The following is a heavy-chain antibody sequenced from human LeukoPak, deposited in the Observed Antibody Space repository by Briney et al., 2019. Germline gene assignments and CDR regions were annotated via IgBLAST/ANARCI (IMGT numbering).Heavy chain of an antibody. CDR3: AKDLIAVAGEGYCYGMDV. Sequence: GGSLRLSCAASGFTFSSYGMHWVRQAPGKGLEWVAVISYDGSNKYYADSVKGRFTISRDNSKNTLYLQMNSLRAEDTAVYYCAKDLIAVAGEGYCYGMDVWGQGTTVTVSS. V-gene: IGHV3-30*18. J-gene: IGHJ6*02. D-gene: IGHD6-19*01. CDR2: ISYDGSNK. CDR1: GFTFSSYG.